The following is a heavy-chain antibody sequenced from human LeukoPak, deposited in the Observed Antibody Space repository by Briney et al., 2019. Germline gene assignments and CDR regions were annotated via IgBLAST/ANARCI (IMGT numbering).Heavy chain of an antibody. Sequence: GASVKVSCKASGGTFSSYSMNWVRQAPGKGLEWGSYISGSSSTIYYADSVKGRFTISRDNGKNTLYLQMNSLRAEDTAVYYCAGGSTYYDSSGQVPFDYWGQGTLVTVSS. D-gene: IGHD3-22*01. CDR1: GGTFSSYS. J-gene: IGHJ4*02. CDR3: AGGSTYYDSSGQVPFDY. CDR2: ISGSSSTI. V-gene: IGHV3-48*01.